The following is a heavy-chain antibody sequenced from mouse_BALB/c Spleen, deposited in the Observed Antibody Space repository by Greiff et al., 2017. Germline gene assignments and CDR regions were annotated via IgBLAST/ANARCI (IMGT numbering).Heavy chain of an antibody. Sequence: QVQLQQSGAELVKPGASVKLSCTASGFNIKDTYMHWVKQRPGQGLEWIGEINPSNGRTNYNEKFKSKATLTVDKSSSTAYMQLSSLTSEDSAVYYCARGYYLYAMDYWGQGTSVTVSS. CDR3: ARGYYLYAMDY. V-gene: IGHV1S81*02. D-gene: IGHD2-3*01. CDR2: INPSNGRT. CDR1: GFNIKDTY. J-gene: IGHJ4*01.